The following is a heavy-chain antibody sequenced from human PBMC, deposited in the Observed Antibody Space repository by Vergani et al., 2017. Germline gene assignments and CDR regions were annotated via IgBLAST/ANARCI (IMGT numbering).Heavy chain of an antibody. V-gene: IGHV4-38-2*01. D-gene: IGHD3-9*01. CDR3: ARQSGIVYDIFSGTKYFFDF. J-gene: IGHJ4*02. CDR2: IYRTGRT. CDR1: GFSIDNGYY. Sequence: QVQLQESGPGLVKPSETLSLTCAVSGFSIDNGYYWDWIRQPPGKGLEWIGSIYRTGRTHFNPSLKSRVTISVDTSNNHFSLRLNSLTAADTAVYYCARQSGIVYDIFSGTKYFFDFWCQGTLVTVSS.